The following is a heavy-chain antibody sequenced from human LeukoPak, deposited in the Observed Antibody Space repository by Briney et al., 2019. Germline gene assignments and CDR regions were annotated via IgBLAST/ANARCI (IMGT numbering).Heavy chain of an antibody. Sequence: GRSLRLSCRASGVSSPDHAMHWVRQAPGKGLERVSGIYWNGGRIDYADSVRGRFTVSRDNAKNSLYLQMNSLRVEDTALYYCTIDVVPGGADYWGQGTLVTVS. J-gene: IGHJ4*02. D-gene: IGHD2-2*01. CDR2: IYWNGGRI. V-gene: IGHV3-9*02. CDR1: GVSSPDHA. CDR3: TIDVVPGGADY.